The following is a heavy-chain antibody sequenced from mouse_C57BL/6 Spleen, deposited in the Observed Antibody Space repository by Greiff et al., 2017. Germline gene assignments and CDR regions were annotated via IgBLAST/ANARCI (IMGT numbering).Heavy chain of an antibody. D-gene: IGHD3-2*01. V-gene: IGHV1-72*01. CDR1: GYTFTSYW. Sequence: QVQLQQPGAELVKPGASVKLSCKASGYTFTSYWMHWVKQRPGRGLEWIGRIDPSSGGTKYNEKFKSKATLTVDKPSSTAYMQLSSLTSEDSAVYYCERHDSDGGYFDVWGTGTTVTVSS. CDR2: IDPSSGGT. CDR3: ERHDSDGGYFDV. J-gene: IGHJ1*03.